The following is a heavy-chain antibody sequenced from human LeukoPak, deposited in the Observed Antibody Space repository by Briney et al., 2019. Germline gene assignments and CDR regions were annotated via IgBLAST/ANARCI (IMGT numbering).Heavy chain of an antibody. CDR3: ARSKPSGPPPYYYYYYMDV. V-gene: IGHV3-20*04. Sequence: GGSLRLSCAASGFTFDDYGMSWVRQAPGKGLEWVSGINWNGGSTGYADSVKGRFTISRDNAKNSLYLQMSSLRAEDTALYSCARSKPSGPPPYYYYYYMDVWGKGTTVTVSS. J-gene: IGHJ6*03. CDR2: INWNGGST. CDR1: GFTFDDYG.